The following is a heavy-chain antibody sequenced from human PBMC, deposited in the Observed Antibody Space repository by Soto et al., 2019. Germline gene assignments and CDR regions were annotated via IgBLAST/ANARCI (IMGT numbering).Heavy chain of an antibody. Sequence: GGSLRLFCSASGFTFSSYAMHWVRQAPGKGLEYVSAISSNGGSTYYADSVKGRFTISRDNSKNTLYLQMSSLRAEDTAVYYCVKGSIAAAGPVVFDIWGQGTMVTVSS. CDR1: GFTFSSYA. CDR2: ISSNGGST. J-gene: IGHJ3*02. V-gene: IGHV3-64D*06. D-gene: IGHD6-25*01. CDR3: VKGSIAAAGPVVFDI.